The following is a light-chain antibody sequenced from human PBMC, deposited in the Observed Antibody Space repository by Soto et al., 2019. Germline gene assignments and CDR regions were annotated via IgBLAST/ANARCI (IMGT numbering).Light chain of an antibody. V-gene: IGKV1-5*01. CDR3: QQYNSFAPYS. J-gene: IGKJ2*03. Sequence: DIQMTQSPSTLSASVGDRVTITCRSSQSISFWLAWYQQKPVKAPKLLIYDASTLYSGVPSRFSGSRSGTEFTLTISSLQPDDFATYYCQQYNSFAPYSFGQGTKLEI. CDR2: DAS. CDR1: QSISFW.